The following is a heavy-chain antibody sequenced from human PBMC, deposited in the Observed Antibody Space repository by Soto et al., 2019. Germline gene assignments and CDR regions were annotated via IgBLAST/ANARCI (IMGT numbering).Heavy chain of an antibody. Sequence: QVPLVESGGGLVKPGGSLRLSCTASGFTFSDYYMSWIRQAPGKGLEWVSYITSSSSYTIYADSVKGRFTISRDNAKNSLYLQMNSLRVEDTAVYYCARFIAVAGSFDYWGQGTLASVSS. CDR1: GFTFSDYY. CDR2: ITSSSSYT. CDR3: ARFIAVAGSFDY. D-gene: IGHD6-19*01. V-gene: IGHV3-11*05. J-gene: IGHJ4*02.